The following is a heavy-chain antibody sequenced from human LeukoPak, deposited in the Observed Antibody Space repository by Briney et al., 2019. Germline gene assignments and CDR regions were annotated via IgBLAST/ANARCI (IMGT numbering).Heavy chain of an antibody. Sequence: GGSLRLSCAASGFTVSSNYMSWVRQAPGKGLEWVSVIYSGGSTYYADSVKGRFTISRDNSRNTVYLQMNSLRAEDTAVYYCANDLGRIQLNLGGGQGTLVTVSS. J-gene: IGHJ4*02. CDR1: GFTVSSNY. CDR2: IYSGGST. V-gene: IGHV3-66*01. CDR3: ANDLGRIQLNLG. D-gene: IGHD5-18*01.